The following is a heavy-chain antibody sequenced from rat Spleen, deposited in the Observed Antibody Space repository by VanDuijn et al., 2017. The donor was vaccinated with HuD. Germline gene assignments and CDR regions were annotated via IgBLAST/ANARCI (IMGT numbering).Heavy chain of an antibody. V-gene: IGHV5-31*01. D-gene: IGHD1-6*01. CDR3: TRCYVYYSPGYYWYFDF. J-gene: IGHJ1*01. CDR1: GFTFNNYW. CDR2: ITNTGGST. Sequence: EVQLVESGGGLVQPGRSLKLSCVASGFTFNNYWMTWIRQAPGKGLEWVASITNTGGSTYYPDSVKGRFTISRDNAKSTLYLQMNSLRSEDTATYYCTRCYVYYSPGYYWYFDFWGPGTMVTVSS.